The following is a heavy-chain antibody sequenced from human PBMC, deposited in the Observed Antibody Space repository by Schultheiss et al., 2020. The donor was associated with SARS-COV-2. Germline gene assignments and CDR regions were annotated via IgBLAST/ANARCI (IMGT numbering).Heavy chain of an antibody. J-gene: IGHJ5*02. CDR3: ARDGTVTWFDP. CDR2: IYYSGST. D-gene: IGHD4-11*01. V-gene: IGHV4-31*03. Sequence: LRLSCTVSGASISSGGYYWSWIRQHPGKGLEWIGYIYYSGSTYYNPSLKSRVTISVDTSKNQFSLRLSSVTAADTAVYYCARDGTVTWFDPWGQGTLVTVSS. CDR1: GASISSGGYY.